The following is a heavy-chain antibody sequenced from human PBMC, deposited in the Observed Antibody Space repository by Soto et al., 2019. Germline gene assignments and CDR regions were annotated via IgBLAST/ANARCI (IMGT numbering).Heavy chain of an antibody. CDR2: ISYDGSNK. CDR3: ASIERYYYASSAPGSFDI. D-gene: IGHD3-22*01. Sequence: GGSLRLSCAASGFTFSSYATHWVRQAPGKGLEWVAVISYDGSNKYYADSVKGRFTISRDNSKNRLYLQMNSLRAEDTAVYYCASIERYYYASSAPGSFDIWRQGTMDTVSS. J-gene: IGHJ3*02. CDR1: GFTFSSYA. V-gene: IGHV3-30-3*01.